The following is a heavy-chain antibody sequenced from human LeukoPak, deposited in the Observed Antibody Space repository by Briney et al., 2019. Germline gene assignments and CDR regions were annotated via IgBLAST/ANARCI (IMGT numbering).Heavy chain of an antibody. CDR3: AKRAARRAYYFDF. Sequence: GGSLRLSCTASGFTFSSYAMSWVRPAPRKGLEWVSTVTVSGGGTYYGDSVKGRFTISRDNAKNNLYLQMNSLRAEDTAVYYCAKRAARRAYYFDFWGQGTLVTISS. CDR1: GFTFSSYA. D-gene: IGHD6-6*01. CDR2: VTVSGGGT. J-gene: IGHJ4*02. V-gene: IGHV3-23*01.